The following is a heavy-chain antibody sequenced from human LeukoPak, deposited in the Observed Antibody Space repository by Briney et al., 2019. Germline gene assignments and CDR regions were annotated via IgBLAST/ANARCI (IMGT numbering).Heavy chain of an antibody. CDR2: IWYDGSNI. J-gene: IGHJ6*02. D-gene: IGHD2-8*01. CDR1: GFTFSSYG. Sequence: GGSLRLSCATSGFTFSSYGMHWVRQAPGKGLEWVAVIWYDGSNIHYADSVQGRFTISRDSPKNMLYLQMNSLRAEDTGVYYCANNGVSPNYYYGMNVWGQGTTVTVSS. V-gene: IGHV3-33*06. CDR3: ANNGVSPNYYYGMNV.